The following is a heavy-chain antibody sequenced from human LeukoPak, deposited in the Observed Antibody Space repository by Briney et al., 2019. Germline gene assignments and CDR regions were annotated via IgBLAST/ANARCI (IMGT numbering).Heavy chain of an antibody. CDR2: IYPGDSNT. CDR1: GYSFTSYW. D-gene: IGHD5-12*01. J-gene: IGHJ5*02. Sequence: GESLKISCKGSGYSFTSYWIGWVRQMPGKGPEWMGIIYPGDSNTRYIPSFQGQVTISADKSISTAYLQLSSLKASDTAMYYCARRLISGYDYMGAFDPWGQGTLVTVSS. V-gene: IGHV5-51*01. CDR3: ARRLISGYDYMGAFDP.